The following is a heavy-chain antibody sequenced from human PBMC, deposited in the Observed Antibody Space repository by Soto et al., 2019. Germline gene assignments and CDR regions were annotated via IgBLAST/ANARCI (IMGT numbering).Heavy chain of an antibody. CDR3: TVLEIVGAIGDYFDY. V-gene: IGHV3-15*01. CDR1: GFTFSNAW. J-gene: IGHJ4*02. Sequence: GGSLRLSCAASGFTFSNAWMSWVRQAPGKGLEWVGRIKSKTDGGTTDYAAPVKGRFTISRDDSKNTLYLQMNSLKTEDTAVYYCTVLEIVGAIGDYFDYWGQGTLVTVSS. D-gene: IGHD1-26*01. CDR2: IKSKTDGGTT.